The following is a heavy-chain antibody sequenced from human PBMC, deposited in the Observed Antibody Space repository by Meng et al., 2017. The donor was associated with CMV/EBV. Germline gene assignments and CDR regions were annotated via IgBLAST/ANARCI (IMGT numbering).Heavy chain of an antibody. Sequence: GESLKISCAASGFTFSSYAMHWVRQAPGKGLEWVAVISYDGSNKYYADSVKGRFTISRDKSKNTLYLQMNSLRAEDTAVYYCARVIRFGEFPDYWGQGTLVTVSS. CDR1: GFTFSSYA. CDR3: ARVIRFGEFPDY. J-gene: IGHJ4*02. V-gene: IGHV3-30-3*01. CDR2: ISYDGSNK. D-gene: IGHD3-10*01.